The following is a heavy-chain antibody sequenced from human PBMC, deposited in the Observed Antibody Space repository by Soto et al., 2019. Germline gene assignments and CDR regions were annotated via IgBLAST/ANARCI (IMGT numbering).Heavy chain of an antibody. D-gene: IGHD2-2*01. CDR3: ARLYCSSTSCYPGGMDV. CDR1: GGTFSSYA. V-gene: IGHV1-69*06. CDR2: IIPIFGTA. Sequence: QVQLVQSGAEVKKPGSSVKVSCKASGGTFSSYAISWVRQAPGQGLEWMGGIIPIFGTANYAQKFQGRVTITADKSTSTAHMELSSLRSEDTAVYYCARLYCSSTSCYPGGMDVWGQGTTVTVSS. J-gene: IGHJ6*02.